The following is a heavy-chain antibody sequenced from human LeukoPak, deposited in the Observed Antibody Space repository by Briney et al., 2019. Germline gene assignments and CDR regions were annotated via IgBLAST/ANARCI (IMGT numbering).Heavy chain of an antibody. J-gene: IGHJ5*02. D-gene: IGHD2-15*01. CDR1: GGSISSGGYY. V-gene: IGHV4-31*03. Sequence: SQTLSLTCTVSGGSISSGGYYWTWIRQHPGKGLEWIGYIYYSGSTSYNPSLKSRLTISVDTSKNQFSLKLNSVTAADTAVYYCARGGGCSGGTCYFNWFDPWGQGTLVTVSS. CDR3: ARGGGCSGGTCYFNWFDP. CDR2: IYYSGST.